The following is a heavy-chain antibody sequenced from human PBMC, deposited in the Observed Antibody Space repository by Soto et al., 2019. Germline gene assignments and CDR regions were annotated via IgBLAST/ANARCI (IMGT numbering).Heavy chain of an antibody. CDR1: GLTFSNYA. Sequence: EVRLLESGGGLVKPGGSLRLSCATSGLTFSNYAMSLVRQAPGGGLEWVSTMSGSSSTTYYADSGRDRFTISRDRSKDTLYLQLSRLRAEGTALHYCAQNLERELTRAIDFWGQGTLVTVSS. CDR3: AQNLERELTRAIDF. J-gene: IGHJ4*02. V-gene: IGHV3-23*01. CDR2: MSGSSSTT. D-gene: IGHD1-7*01.